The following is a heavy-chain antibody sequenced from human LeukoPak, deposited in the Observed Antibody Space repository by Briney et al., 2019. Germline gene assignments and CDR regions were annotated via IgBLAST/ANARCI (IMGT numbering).Heavy chain of an antibody. V-gene: IGHV4-34*01. CDR2: IDRYGTT. CDR1: TESYSDSLSASY. D-gene: IGHD3-16*01. J-gene: IGHJ4*02. Sequence: PSETLSLTCAIYTESYSDSLSASYWSWIRRPPGKGLEWIGEIDRYGTTNYSPSLKSRVTISMQTSKSQFSLNLNSVTDADTAVYYCARRGGGNYPYSFDYWGRGTPVNVSS. CDR3: ARRGGGNYPYSFDY.